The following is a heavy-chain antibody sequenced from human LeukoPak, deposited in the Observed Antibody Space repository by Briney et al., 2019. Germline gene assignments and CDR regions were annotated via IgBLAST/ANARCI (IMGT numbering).Heavy chain of an antibody. J-gene: IGHJ4*02. D-gene: IGHD6-13*01. Sequence: QVQLQESGPGLVKPSQTLSLTCTVSGGSISSGSYYWSWIRQPPGKGLEWIGYIYYSGSTNYNPSLKSRVTISVDTSKNQFSLKLSSVTAADTAVYYCARGDPSSSCLDYWGQGTLVTVSS. CDR2: IYYSGST. CDR3: ARGDPSSSCLDY. CDR1: GGSISSGSYY. V-gene: IGHV4-61*01.